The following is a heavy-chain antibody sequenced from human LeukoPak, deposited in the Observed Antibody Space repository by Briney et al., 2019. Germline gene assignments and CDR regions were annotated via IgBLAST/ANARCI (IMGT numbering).Heavy chain of an antibody. CDR3: ARDGPVYYYGMDV. CDR2: IYSGGST. Sequence: PGGSLRLSCAASGFTVSSNYMSWVRQAPGKGLEWVSVIYSGGSTYYADSVKGRFTISRDNSKNTLYLQMNSLRAEDTAVYYCARDGPVYYYGMDVWSQGTTVTVSS. CDR1: GFTVSSNY. V-gene: IGHV3-53*01. D-gene: IGHD3/OR15-3a*01. J-gene: IGHJ6*02.